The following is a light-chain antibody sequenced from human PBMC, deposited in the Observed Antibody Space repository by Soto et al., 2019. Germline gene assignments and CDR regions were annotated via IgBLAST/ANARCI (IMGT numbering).Light chain of an antibody. CDR1: QTVHTN. Sequence: ETVMTQSPATLSVSPGDRVTLSCRASQTVHTNLAWFQQKPGQAPKLLIYGASTRDTGVPARFTGSGSGTEFTLTISSLQSEDFAVYFCQQYNNWPPWTFGQGTKVDTK. CDR2: GAS. CDR3: QQYNNWPPWT. J-gene: IGKJ1*01. V-gene: IGKV3-15*01.